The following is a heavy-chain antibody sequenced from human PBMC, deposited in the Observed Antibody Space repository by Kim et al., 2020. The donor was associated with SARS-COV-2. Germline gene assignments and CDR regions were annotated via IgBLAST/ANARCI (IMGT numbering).Heavy chain of an antibody. CDR1: GFTFSSYS. J-gene: IGHJ5*02. D-gene: IGHD5-12*01. CDR3: ARPGSGYSGYKNWFDP. Sequence: GGSLRLSCAASGFTFSSYSMNWVRQAPGKGLEWVSSISSSSSYIYYADSVKGRFTISRDNAKNSLYLQMNSLRAEDTAVYYCARPGSGYSGYKNWFDPWGQGTLVTVSS. V-gene: IGHV3-21*01. CDR2: ISSSSSYI.